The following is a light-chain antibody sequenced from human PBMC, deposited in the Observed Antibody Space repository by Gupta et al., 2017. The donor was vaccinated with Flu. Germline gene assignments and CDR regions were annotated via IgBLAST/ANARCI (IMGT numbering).Light chain of an antibody. CDR2: DVS. V-gene: IGLV2-14*04. CDR3: SSYTSSGTSV. J-gene: IGLJ1*01. Sequence: SITISCTGTSSDVGGYNYVSWYQQHPGKAPKLMIYDVSNRPSGVSNRFSGSKSDNTASLTISGLQAEDEADYYCSSYTSSGTSVFGTGTKVTVL. CDR1: SSDVGGYNY.